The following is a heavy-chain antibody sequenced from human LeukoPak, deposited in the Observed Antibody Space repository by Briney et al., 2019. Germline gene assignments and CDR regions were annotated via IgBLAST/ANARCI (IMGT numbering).Heavy chain of an antibody. CDR3: ARTMATITGNFDY. V-gene: IGHV4-30-2*01. CDR1: GVSITSADYY. J-gene: IGHJ4*02. CDR2: IYQSGNT. Sequence: SETLSLTCTVSGVSITSADYYWSWLRQPPGKGLEWIGYIYQSGNTYYNPSLKSRVTISMDKSKNQFSLKLTSVTAADSAVYYCARTMATITGNFDYWGQGTLVTVSS. D-gene: IGHD5-24*01.